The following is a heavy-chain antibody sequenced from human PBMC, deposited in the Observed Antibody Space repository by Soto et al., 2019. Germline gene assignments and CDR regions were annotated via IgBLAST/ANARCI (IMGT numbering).Heavy chain of an antibody. V-gene: IGHV1-3*01. CDR1: GYTFTSYA. J-gene: IGHJ3*02. CDR2: INAGNGNT. CDR3: ARAPSWIQLWLGAFDI. Sequence: VASVKVSCKASGYTFTSYAMHWVRQAPGQRLEWMGWINAGNGNTKYSQKFQGRVTITRDTSASTAYMELSSLRSEDTAVYYCARAPSWIQLWLGAFDIWGQGTMVTVSS. D-gene: IGHD5-18*01.